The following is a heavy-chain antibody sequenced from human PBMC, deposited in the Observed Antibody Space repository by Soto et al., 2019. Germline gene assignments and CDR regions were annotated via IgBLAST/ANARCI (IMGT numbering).Heavy chain of an antibody. D-gene: IGHD2-2*01. Sequence: EVQLLESGGGLVQPGGSLRLSCAASGFSFSSYAMSWVRQAPGKGLGWVSGSSGSGGNTYYADYVKGRFTISRDNPENTLYLQMNSLGAEDTAVYSCEKMGCSSTSCYGCSYYYMDIWGKGTTVTVSS. J-gene: IGHJ6*03. CDR1: GFSFSSYA. V-gene: IGHV3-23*01. CDR3: EKMGCSSTSCYGCSYYYMDI. CDR2: SSGSGGNT.